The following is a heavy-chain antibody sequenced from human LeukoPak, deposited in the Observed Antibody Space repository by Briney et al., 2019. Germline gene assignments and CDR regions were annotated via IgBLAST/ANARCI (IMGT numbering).Heavy chain of an antibody. V-gene: IGHV4-34*01. D-gene: IGHD6-19*01. Sequence: PSETLSLTCAVYGGSFSGYYWSWLRQPPGKGLEWIGEINHSGSTNYNPSLKSRVTISVDTSKNQFSLKLSSVTAADTAVYYCARAHVAVAGTPFDYWGQGTLVTVSS. CDR2: INHSGST. J-gene: IGHJ4*02. CDR3: ARAHVAVAGTPFDY. CDR1: GGSFSGYY.